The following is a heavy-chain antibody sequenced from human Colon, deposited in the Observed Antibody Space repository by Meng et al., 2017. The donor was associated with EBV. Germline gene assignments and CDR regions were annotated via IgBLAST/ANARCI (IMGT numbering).Heavy chain of an antibody. CDR2: IYHSGST. J-gene: IGHJ4*02. V-gene: IGHV4-4*02. Sequence: VQLQRSRPGLVNPSGTLFLTAAASGGPPSSRDWWRWVRQPPGKGLEWIGEIYHSGSTNYNPSLKSRVTISVDESKNQFSLRLSSVTAADTAVYYCARVGAYCGGDCYHPRWGQGTLVTVSS. D-gene: IGHD2-21*02. CDR3: ARVGAYCGGDCYHPR. CDR1: GGPPSSRDW.